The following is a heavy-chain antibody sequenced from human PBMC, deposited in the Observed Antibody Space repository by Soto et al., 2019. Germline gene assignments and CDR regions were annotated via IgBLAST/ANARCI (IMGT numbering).Heavy chain of an antibody. Sequence: QVQLVESGGGVVQPGRSLRLSCAASGFTFSSYAMHWVRQAPGKGLEWVAVISYDGSHKYYTDSVKGRFTISRDNSKNTLYLQMNSVRADDTAVYYCAKDRSNLGIAATKWGQGTLVTVSS. J-gene: IGHJ4*02. V-gene: IGHV3-30*04. CDR2: ISYDGSHK. CDR1: GFTFSSYA. CDR3: AKDRSNLGIAATK. D-gene: IGHD6-13*01.